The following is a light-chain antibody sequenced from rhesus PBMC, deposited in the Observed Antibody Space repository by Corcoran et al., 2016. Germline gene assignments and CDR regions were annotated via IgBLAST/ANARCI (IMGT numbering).Light chain of an antibody. CDR2: ASS. CDR1: QGISNN. Sequence: DIQMTQSSSSLSASVGDRVTITCQANQGISNNLAWYQQQPGKVPNLLISASSTFQSGVPSRFSGSGSGTEFTLTISSLQPEDFSTYYGQHGYGLFTFGPGTKLDIK. J-gene: IGKJ3*01. V-gene: IGKV1S17*01. CDR3: QHGYGLFT.